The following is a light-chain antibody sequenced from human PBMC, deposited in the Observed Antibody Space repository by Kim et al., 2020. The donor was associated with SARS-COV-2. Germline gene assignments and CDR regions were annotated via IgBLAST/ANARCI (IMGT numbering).Light chain of an antibody. CDR1: SRAVGGYNY. V-gene: IGLV2-14*04. Sequence: SITISCRGTSRAVGGYNYDSWYQQHPGKAPNLMIYDVSKRPSGVSSRFSGSKSGNTASLTISGLQAEDESDYYCSSYTRSSTYVFGTGTKVTVL. J-gene: IGLJ1*01. CDR3: SSYTRSSTYV. CDR2: DVS.